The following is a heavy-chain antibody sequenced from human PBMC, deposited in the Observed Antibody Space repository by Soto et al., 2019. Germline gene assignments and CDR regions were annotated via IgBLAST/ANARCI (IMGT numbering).Heavy chain of an antibody. V-gene: IGHV4-31*03. CDR1: GGSISSGGYY. D-gene: IGHD3-22*01. CDR3: ARLGLYFDSSGSQPGWFDP. J-gene: IGHJ5*02. Sequence: SETLSLTCTVSGGSISSGGYYWSWIRQHPGKGLEWIGYIYYSGSTYYNPSLKSRVTISVDTSKNQFSLELSSVTAADTAVYYCARLGLYFDSSGSQPGWFDPWGQGTLVTVSS. CDR2: IYYSGST.